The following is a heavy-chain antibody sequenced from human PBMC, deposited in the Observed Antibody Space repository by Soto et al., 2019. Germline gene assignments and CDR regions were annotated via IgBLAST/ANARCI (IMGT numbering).Heavy chain of an antibody. CDR1: GDSVSSNSAA. V-gene: IGHV6-1*01. D-gene: IGHD3-10*01. CDR2: TYYKSKWPN. Sequence: SQTLSLTCAISGDSVSSNSAAWNWIRQSPSRGLEWLGRTYYKSKWPNEYSVSVKSRMTISPDTSKNQFSLRLNSVTPEDTAVYYCARTRGYFDYWGQGVLVTVSS. CDR3: ARTRGYFDY. J-gene: IGHJ4*02.